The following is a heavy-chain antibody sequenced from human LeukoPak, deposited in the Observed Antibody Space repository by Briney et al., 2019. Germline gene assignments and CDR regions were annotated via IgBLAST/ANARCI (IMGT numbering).Heavy chain of an antibody. CDR2: IYYSGST. CDR1: SGSISSYY. D-gene: IGHD3-22*01. CDR3: AREGDYDSSGSSRSYFDY. V-gene: IGHV4-59*01. J-gene: IGHJ4*02. Sequence: SETLSLTCTVSSGSISSYYWSWIRQPPGKGLEWIGYIYYSGSTNYNPSLKSRVTISVDTSKNQLSLKLSSVTAADTAVYYCAREGDYDSSGSSRSYFDYWGQGTLVTVSS.